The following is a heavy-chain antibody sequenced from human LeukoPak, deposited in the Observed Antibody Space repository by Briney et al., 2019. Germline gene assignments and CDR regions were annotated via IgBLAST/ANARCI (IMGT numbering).Heavy chain of an antibody. CDR1: GFTFSSYY. J-gene: IGHJ4*02. CDR2: LDGDGSTP. V-gene: IGHV3-74*03. CDR3: ARGIYGDSVAFDH. D-gene: IGHD4-17*01. Sequence: GGSLRLSCAASGFTFSSYYMHWVRQAPGKGLVWASRLDGDGSTPKYADSAKGRFTISRDNARNMLYLQMNSLGAEDTAVYYCARGIYGDSVAFDHWGQGTLVTVSS.